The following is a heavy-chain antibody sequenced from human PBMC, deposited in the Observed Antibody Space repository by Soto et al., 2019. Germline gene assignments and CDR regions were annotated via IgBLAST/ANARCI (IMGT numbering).Heavy chain of an antibody. CDR2: ISGSDDST. Sequence: GGSLRLSCAASGFTFSSYAMSWVRQAPGKGLEWVSVISGSDDSTYYADSVKGRFTISRDNSKNTLYLQMNSLRAEDTAVYYCARAGCSSTSCYSMYFDYWGQGT. CDR3: ARAGCSSTSCYSMYFDY. V-gene: IGHV3-23*01. D-gene: IGHD2-2*01. J-gene: IGHJ4*02. CDR1: GFTFSSYA.